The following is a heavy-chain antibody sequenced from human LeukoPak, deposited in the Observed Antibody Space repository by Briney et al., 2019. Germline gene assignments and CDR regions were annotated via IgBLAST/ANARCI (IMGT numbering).Heavy chain of an antibody. CDR1: GFTFSSYE. CDR2: ISSSGSTI. Sequence: GGSLRLFCAASGFTFSSYEMNWVRQAPGKGLEWVSYISSSGSTIYYADSVKGRFTISRDNAKNSLYLQMNSLRAEDTAVYYCARSTYYYDSSGFNYAAFDIWGQGTMVTVSS. CDR3: ARSTYYYDSSGFNYAAFDI. V-gene: IGHV3-48*03. D-gene: IGHD3-22*01. J-gene: IGHJ3*02.